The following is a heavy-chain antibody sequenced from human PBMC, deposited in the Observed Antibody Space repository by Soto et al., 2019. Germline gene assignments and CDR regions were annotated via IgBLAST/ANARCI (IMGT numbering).Heavy chain of an antibody. J-gene: IGHJ4*02. D-gene: IGHD3-10*01. CDR2: ISGSGGST. CDR1: GFTFSSYA. CDR3: AKDTLTYGSGSYYFDY. Sequence: GGSLRLSCAASGFTFSSYAMSWVRQAPGKGLEWVSAISGSGGSTYYADSVKGRFTISRDNSKNTLYLQMNSLRAEDTAVYYCAKDTLTYGSGSYYFDYWGQGTLVTVSS. V-gene: IGHV3-23*01.